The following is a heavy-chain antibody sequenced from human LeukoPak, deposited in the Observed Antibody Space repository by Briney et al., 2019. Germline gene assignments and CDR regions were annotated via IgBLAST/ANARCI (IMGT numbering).Heavy chain of an antibody. D-gene: IGHD3-22*01. V-gene: IGHV3-33*01. CDR3: ARLLDSGDYSLSVLRY. CDR2: ISYDGSNK. CDR1: GFTFGRYG. Sequence: TGGSLRLSCAASGFTFGRYGMHWVRQAPGKGLEWVALISYDGSNKYYADSVKGRFTISRDNSKNTLYLQMNSLRAEDTAVYYCARLLDSGDYSLSVLRYWGQGTLVTVSS. J-gene: IGHJ4*02.